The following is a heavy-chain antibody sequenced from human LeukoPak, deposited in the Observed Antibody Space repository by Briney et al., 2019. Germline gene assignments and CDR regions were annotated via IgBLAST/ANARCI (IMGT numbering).Heavy chain of an antibody. V-gene: IGHV1-69*05. Sequence: ASVKVSCKASGGTFSSYAISWVRQAPGQGLEWMGGIIPIFGTANYAQKFQGRVTITTDESTSTAYMELSSLRSGDTAVYYCAIMATITKFIDYWGQGTLVTVSS. CDR2: IIPIFGTA. CDR3: AIMATITKFIDY. J-gene: IGHJ4*02. CDR1: GGTFSSYA. D-gene: IGHD5-24*01.